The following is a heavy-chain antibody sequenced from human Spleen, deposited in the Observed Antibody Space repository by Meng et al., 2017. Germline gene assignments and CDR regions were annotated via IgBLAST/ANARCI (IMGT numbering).Heavy chain of an antibody. J-gene: IGHJ4*02. CDR3: ARGFNGGNSGAFGY. Sequence: QVQLVEYGGGVVKAGGSLRLSVAASGFTFSDYYMRWIRQAPGQGLGWIAYISTSGNTIYYTDSVKGRFAISRDNAKNSLYLQMSSLKAEDTAVYYCARGFNGGNSGAFGYWGQGTLVTVSS. CDR1: GFTFSDYY. V-gene: IGHV3-11*01. D-gene: IGHD4-23*01. CDR2: ISTSGNTI.